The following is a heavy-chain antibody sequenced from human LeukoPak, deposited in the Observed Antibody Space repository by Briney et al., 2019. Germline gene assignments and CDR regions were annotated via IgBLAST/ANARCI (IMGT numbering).Heavy chain of an antibody. Sequence: GGSLRLSCAASGFTFSSYAMHWVRQAPGRGLEYVSAISSNGGSTYYANSVRGRFTISRDNSKNTLYLQMGSLRAEDMPVYYCSRGEKGTKVVTFGAAPTAPFVYWGQGSLVGDSP. V-gene: IGHV3-64*01. CDR3: SRGEKGTKVVTFGAAPTAPFVY. D-gene: IGHD4-23*01. CDR2: ISSNGGST. J-gene: IGHJ4*02. CDR1: GFTFSSYA.